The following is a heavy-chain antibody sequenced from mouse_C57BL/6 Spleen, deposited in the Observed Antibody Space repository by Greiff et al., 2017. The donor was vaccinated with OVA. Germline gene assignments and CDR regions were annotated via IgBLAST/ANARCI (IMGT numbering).Heavy chain of an antibody. CDR3: ARDGYYVFDD. Sequence: VQLQQSGPELVKPGASVKMSCKASGYTFTDYNMHWVKQSHGKSLEWIGYINPNNGGTSYNQKFKGKATLTVNKSSRTAYMELRSLTSEDSAVSYGARDGYYVFDDWGQGTTVTVSS. V-gene: IGHV1-22*01. CDR2: INPNNGGT. J-gene: IGHJ2*01. CDR1: GYTFTDYN. D-gene: IGHD2-3*01.